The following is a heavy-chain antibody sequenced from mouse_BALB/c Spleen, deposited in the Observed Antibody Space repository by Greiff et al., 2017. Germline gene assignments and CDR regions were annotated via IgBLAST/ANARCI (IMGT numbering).Heavy chain of an antibody. V-gene: IGHV3-2*02. CDR2: ISYSGST. Sequence: EVKLVESGPGLVKPSQSLSLTCTVTGYSITSDYAWNWIRQFPGNKLEWMGYISYSGSTSYNPSLKSRISITRDTSKNQFFLQLNSVTTEDTATYYCASTPYGNYAMDYWGQGTSVTVSS. D-gene: IGHD2-10*02. J-gene: IGHJ4*01. CDR3: ASTPYGNYAMDY. CDR1: GYSITSDYA.